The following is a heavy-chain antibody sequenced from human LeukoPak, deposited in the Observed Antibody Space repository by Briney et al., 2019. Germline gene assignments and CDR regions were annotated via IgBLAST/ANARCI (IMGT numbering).Heavy chain of an antibody. CDR3: SRRPTNYACDS. D-gene: IGHD3-16*01. Sequence: ADTQSLMCSVSGHSISGSIYNWGWIRQPPGKGLDWFARFSYGGSTNYNPAVTSRATISVDTSKTQFSIKLTSVTAPDSAVYYCSRRPTNYACDSSGEGTLVTVSS. J-gene: IGHJ5*01. CDR1: GHSISGSIYN. V-gene: IGHV4-39*01. CDR2: FSYGGST.